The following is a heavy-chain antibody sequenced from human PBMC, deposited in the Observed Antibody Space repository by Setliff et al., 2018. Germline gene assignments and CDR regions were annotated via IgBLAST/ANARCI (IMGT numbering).Heavy chain of an antibody. J-gene: IGHJ4*02. CDR3: TRAGSGIGGDLDY. Sequence: GESLKISCKGSGYSFTSYWIGWVRQMPGKGLEWMGIIYPGDSHNIRYSPSFQGQVTISADKSISIAYLQWDSLTASDTAMYYCTRAGSGIGGDLDYWGQGTLVTVSS. D-gene: IGHD3-10*01. V-gene: IGHV5-51*01. CDR2: IYPGDSHNI. CDR1: GYSFTSYW.